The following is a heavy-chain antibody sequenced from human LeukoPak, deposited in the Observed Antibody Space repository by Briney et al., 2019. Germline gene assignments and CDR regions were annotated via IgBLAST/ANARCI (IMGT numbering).Heavy chain of an antibody. V-gene: IGHV3-23*01. D-gene: IGHD4-11*01. CDR2: ISGSGGST. CDR3: VKHGEAYSDSKTDY. CDR1: GSTFSSYA. J-gene: IGHJ4*02. Sequence: GGSLRLSCAASGSTFSSYAMRWVRQAPGKGLEWVSAISGSGGSTYYADSVKGRFTISRDNSKNTLYLQMNSLRAEDTAIYYYVKHGEAYSDSKTDYWGQGILVTVSS.